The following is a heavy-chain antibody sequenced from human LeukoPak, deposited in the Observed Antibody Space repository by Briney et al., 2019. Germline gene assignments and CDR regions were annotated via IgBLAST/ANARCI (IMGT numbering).Heavy chain of an antibody. D-gene: IGHD3-10*01. CDR1: GFSLSTSGMC. CDR2: IDWDDDK. Sequence: SGPTLVTPTQTLTLTRTVFGFSLSTSGMCVNWIRHPPGKALAWFSLIDWDDDKYHSTSLSTRLTISKDTSKNQVVLTMASMDPVDTATYYCARAYYYGSGRHPFEIWGQGTMVTVSS. J-gene: IGHJ3*02. V-gene: IGHV2-70*01. CDR3: ARAYYYGSGRHPFEI.